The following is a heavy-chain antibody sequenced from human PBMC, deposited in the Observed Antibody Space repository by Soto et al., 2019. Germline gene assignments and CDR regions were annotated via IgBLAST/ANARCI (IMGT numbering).Heavy chain of an antibody. Sequence: EVQLVESGGGLVKPGGSLRLSCAASGFTFSNAWMSWVRQAPGKGLEWVGRIKSKTDGGTTDYAAPVKGRFTISRDDSKNTLHLHMNSLKTEDTAVYYCTTDRYRLFNGYWGQGTLVTVSS. D-gene: IGHD5-12*01. V-gene: IGHV3-15*01. CDR2: IKSKTDGGTT. J-gene: IGHJ4*02. CDR1: GFTFSNAW. CDR3: TTDRYRLFNGY.